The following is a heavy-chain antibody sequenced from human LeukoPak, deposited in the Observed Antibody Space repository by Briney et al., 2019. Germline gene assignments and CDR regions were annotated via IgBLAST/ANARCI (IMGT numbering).Heavy chain of an antibody. CDR2: INHSGST. D-gene: IGHD3-22*01. J-gene: IGHJ4*02. CDR3: AREHYYDSSGYYYSPHFDY. V-gene: IGHV4-34*01. CDR1: GGSFSGYY. Sequence: SETLSLTCAVYGGSFSGYYWSWIRQPPGKGLEWIGEINHSGSTNYNPSLKSRVTISVDTSKNQFSLKLSSVTAADTAVYYCAREHYYDSSGYYYSPHFDYWGQGTLVTVSS.